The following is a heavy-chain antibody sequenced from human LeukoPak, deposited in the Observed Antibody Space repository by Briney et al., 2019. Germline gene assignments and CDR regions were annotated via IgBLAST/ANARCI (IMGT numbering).Heavy chain of an antibody. J-gene: IGHJ4*02. CDR3: ARENWVFDY. CDR1: GYSISSGCH. CDR2: VYRSGST. Sequence: KPSETLSLTCVVSGYSISSGCHWGWIRQPPGKGLEWIGSVYRSGSTYYNPSLKSRVTISVDTSKNQISLKVRSVTAADTAVYYCARENWVFDYWGQGILVTVSS. D-gene: IGHD7-27*01. V-gene: IGHV4-38-2*02.